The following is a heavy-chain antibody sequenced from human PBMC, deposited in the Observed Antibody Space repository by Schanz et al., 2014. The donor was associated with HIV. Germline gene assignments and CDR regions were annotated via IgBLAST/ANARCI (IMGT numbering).Heavy chain of an antibody. CDR3: ARGWRENSFDY. CDR2: IKQDATEK. J-gene: IGHJ4*02. D-gene: IGHD4-4*01. Sequence: EVQLVESGGGLVQPGGSLRLSCGASGFILTNYWMAWVRQAPGKGLEWVANIKQDATEKNYVDSVKGRFTISRDYDKNSLFLQMYSLRDDDTAVYYRARGWRENSFDYWGQGTLVTVSS. V-gene: IGHV3-7*01. CDR1: GFILTNYW.